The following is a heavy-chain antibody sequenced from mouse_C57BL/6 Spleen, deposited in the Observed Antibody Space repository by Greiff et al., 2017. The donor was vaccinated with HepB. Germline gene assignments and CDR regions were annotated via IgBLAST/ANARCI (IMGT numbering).Heavy chain of an antibody. J-gene: IGHJ2*01. Sequence: VQLQQPGTELVKPGASVKLSCKASGYTFTSYWMHWVKQRPGQGLEWIGNINPSNGGTNYNEKFKSKATLTVDKSSSTAYMQHSSLTSEDSAVYYCARSGNYYCGSSHFDYWGQGTTLTVSS. D-gene: IGHD1-1*01. CDR2: INPSNGGT. V-gene: IGHV1-53*01. CDR3: ARSGNYYCGSSHFDY. CDR1: GYTFTSYW.